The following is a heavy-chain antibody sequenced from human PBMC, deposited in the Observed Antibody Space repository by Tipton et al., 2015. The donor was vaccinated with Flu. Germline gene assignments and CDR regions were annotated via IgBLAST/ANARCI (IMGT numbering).Heavy chain of an antibody. CDR2: VYYSGSI. J-gene: IGHJ5*02. CDR3: ARRDYSNYVSEPKNWFDP. V-gene: IGHV4-39*01. Sequence: TLSLTCTVSGGSISRSNYYWGWVRQPPGEGLEYIGSVYYSGSIYYNPSLESRVTVSIDTSRNQFSLKLSSVSAADTAVYYCARRDYSNYVSEPKNWFDPWGQGILVTVSS. D-gene: IGHD4-11*01. CDR1: GGSISRSNYY.